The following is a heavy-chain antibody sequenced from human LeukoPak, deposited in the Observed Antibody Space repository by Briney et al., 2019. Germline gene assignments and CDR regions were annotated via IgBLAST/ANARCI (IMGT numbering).Heavy chain of an antibody. CDR2: ISSSSNYI. CDR1: GFAFRSYN. Sequence: GGSLRLSCAASGFAFRSYNMHWVRQAPGKGLVWVSSISSSSNYIYYADSVKGRLTISRDNAKNSLYLQMNSLRAEDTAIYYCARGVGWFDPWGQGTLVTVSS. V-gene: IGHV3-21*01. CDR3: ARGVGWFDP. J-gene: IGHJ5*02. D-gene: IGHD2-2*01.